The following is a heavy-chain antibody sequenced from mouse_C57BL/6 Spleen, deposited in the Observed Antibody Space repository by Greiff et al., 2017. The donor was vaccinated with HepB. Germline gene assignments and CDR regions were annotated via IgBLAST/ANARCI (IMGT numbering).Heavy chain of an antibody. CDR2: IDPNSGGT. D-gene: IGHD2-3*01. CDR3: ARHGYYGFAY. Sequence: QVQLQQPGAELVKPGASVKLSCKASGYTFTSYWMHWVKQRPGRGLKWIGRIDPNSGGTKYNEKFKSKATLTVDKPSSTAYMQLSSLTSEDSAVYYCARHGYYGFAYWGQGALGTVSA. CDR1: GYTFTSYW. V-gene: IGHV1-72*01. J-gene: IGHJ3*01.